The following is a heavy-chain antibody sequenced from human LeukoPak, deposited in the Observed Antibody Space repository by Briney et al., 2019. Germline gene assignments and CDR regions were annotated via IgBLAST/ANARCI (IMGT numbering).Heavy chain of an antibody. D-gene: IGHD3-22*01. Sequence: GDSLKISCRGSGYRPTGYWIAWIRQMPGKGLEWMENIYPGDSETRYSPSFQGQVTISADKSSNPAYLQWSSLKASETAMYYCARRAYYESPGYYLFDYWGQGTMVTVSS. V-gene: IGHV5-51*01. CDR1: GYRPTGYW. CDR3: ARRAYYESPGYYLFDY. J-gene: IGHJ4*02. CDR2: IYPGDSET.